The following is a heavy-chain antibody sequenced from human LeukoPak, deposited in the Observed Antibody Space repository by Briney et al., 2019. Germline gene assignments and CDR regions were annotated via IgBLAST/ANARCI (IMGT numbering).Heavy chain of an antibody. CDR2: IYSGGST. CDR3: ARSSGSYYPTFDY. Sequence: GGSLRLSCAASEFIFNRSWMNWVRQAPGKGLEWVSVIYSGGSTYYADSVKGRFTISRDNSKNTLYLQMNSLRAEDTAVYYCARSSGSYYPTFDYWGQGTLVTVSS. CDR1: EFIFNRSW. V-gene: IGHV3-53*01. D-gene: IGHD3-10*01. J-gene: IGHJ4*02.